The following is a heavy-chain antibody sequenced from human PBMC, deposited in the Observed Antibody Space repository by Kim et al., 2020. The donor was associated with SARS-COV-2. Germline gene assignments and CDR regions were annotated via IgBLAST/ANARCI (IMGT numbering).Heavy chain of an antibody. V-gene: IGHV3-23*01. D-gene: IGHD3-22*01. CDR2: ISARGETT. J-gene: IGHJ4*02. CDR1: GFTFSSYA. CDR3: AKSANNYQNSGYLDY. Sequence: GGSLRLSCVASGFTFSSYAMSWVRQAPGKGLELVSDISARGETTYYADSVKGRFTISRDNSKNMLYLQMNSLRVEDTALYYCAKSANNYQNSGYLDYWGQGTLVTVSS.